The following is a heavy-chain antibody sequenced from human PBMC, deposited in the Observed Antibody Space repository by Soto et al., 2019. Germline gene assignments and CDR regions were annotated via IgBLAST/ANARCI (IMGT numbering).Heavy chain of an antibody. CDR1: GFTFSSYW. V-gene: IGHV3-74*01. J-gene: IGHJ6*02. Sequence: HPGGSLRLSCAASGFTFSSYWMHRVRQAPGKGLVWVSRINSDGSSTSYADSVKGRFTISRDNAKNTLYLQMNSLRAEDTAVYYCAREDIRYGDYYYYYGMDVWGQGTTVTVSS. CDR2: INSDGSST. D-gene: IGHD2-15*01. CDR3: AREDIRYGDYYYYYGMDV.